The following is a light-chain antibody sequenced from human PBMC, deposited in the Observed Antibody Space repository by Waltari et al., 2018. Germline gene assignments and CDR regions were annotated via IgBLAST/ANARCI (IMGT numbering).Light chain of an antibody. Sequence: EIVMTQFPGTLSVSVGEGATLSCRASQSVRGNLAWYQQKPGQAPRLLVYGGTTRAPGVPGSFSGRVFGTEFSLTISSLQSEDLAVYYCQQYDQWPIYTFGQGTKLEI. CDR1: QSVRGN. J-gene: IGKJ2*01. V-gene: IGKV3-15*01. CDR2: GGT. CDR3: QQYDQWPIYT.